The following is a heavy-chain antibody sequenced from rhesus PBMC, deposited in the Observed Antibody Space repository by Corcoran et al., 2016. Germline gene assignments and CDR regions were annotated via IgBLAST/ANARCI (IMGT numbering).Heavy chain of an antibody. J-gene: IGHJ4*01. CDR2: KKRKADGETA. V-gene: IGHV3-30*02. CDR1: GFTFSHSW. D-gene: IGHD2-8*01. CDR3: TTVGGYCSGGVCDYPCDF. Sequence: GAGLVQPGGSLRLSCAASGFTFSHSWMTWVRQAPGKGLEWVARKKRKADGETADYAASVKGRFTISRDDSKNTLYLQMNSLKTEDTAVYYCTTVGGYCSGGVCDYPCDFWGQGVLVTVSS.